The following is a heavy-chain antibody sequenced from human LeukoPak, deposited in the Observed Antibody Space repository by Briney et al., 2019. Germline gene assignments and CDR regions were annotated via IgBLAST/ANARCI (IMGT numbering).Heavy chain of an antibody. V-gene: IGHV3-7*01. CDR1: GFTFSGFS. CDR2: MNEYGSEI. D-gene: IGHD3-10*01. CDR3: AREGRYASGSYYNILFDY. Sequence: GGSLRLSCAVSGFTFSGFSMSWVRQAPGKGLEWVAKMNEYGSEIFYVDSVKGRFTISRDNAKNSLYLQMNSLRAEDTAVYYCAREGRYASGSYYNILFDYWGQGTLVTVSS. J-gene: IGHJ4*02.